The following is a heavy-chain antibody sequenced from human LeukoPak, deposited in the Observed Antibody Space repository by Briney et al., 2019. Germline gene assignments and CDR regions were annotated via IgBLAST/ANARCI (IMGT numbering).Heavy chain of an antibody. CDR3: ARSPGDSSGYYFYFDY. J-gene: IGHJ4*02. V-gene: IGHV4-34*01. CDR2: INHSGST. CDR1: GGSFSGYY. D-gene: IGHD3-22*01. Sequence: PSETLSLTCAVYGGSFSGYYWSWIRQPPGKGLEWIGEINHSGSTNYNPSLKSRVTISVDTSKNQFSLRLSSVTAADTAVYYCARSPGDSSGYYFYFDYWGQGTPVTVSS.